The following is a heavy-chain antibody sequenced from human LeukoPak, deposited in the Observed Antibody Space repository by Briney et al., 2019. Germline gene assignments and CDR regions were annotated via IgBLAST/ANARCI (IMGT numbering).Heavy chain of an antibody. J-gene: IGHJ6*02. D-gene: IGHD2-15*01. CDR3: ARDIGHSRLGYCSGGSCYAPRKYYGMDV. CDR1: GFTFSSYA. Sequence: GRSLRLSCAASGFTFSSYAMHWVRQAPGKGLEWVAVISYDGSNKYYADSVKGRFTISRDNSKNTLYLQMNSLRAEDTAVYYCARDIGHSRLGYCSGGSCYAPRKYYGMDVWGQGTTVTVSS. CDR2: ISYDGSNK. V-gene: IGHV3-30*04.